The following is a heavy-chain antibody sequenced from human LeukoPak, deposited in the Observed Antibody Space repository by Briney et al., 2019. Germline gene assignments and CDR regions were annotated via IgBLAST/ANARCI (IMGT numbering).Heavy chain of an antibody. CDR2: INPNSGGT. D-gene: IGHD3-22*01. V-gene: IGHV1-2*02. CDR1: GYTFTGYY. CDR3: ARGDTYYYDTSGYNT. J-gene: IGHJ5*02. Sequence: GASVKVSCKASGYTFTGYYMHWVRQAPGQGLEWMGWINPNSGGTNYAQKFQGRVTMTRDTSISTAYMELSRLRSDDTAVYYRARGDTYYYDTSGYNTWGQGTLVTVSS.